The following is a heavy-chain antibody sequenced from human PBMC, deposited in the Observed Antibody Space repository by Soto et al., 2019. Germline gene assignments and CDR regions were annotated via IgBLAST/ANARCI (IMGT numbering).Heavy chain of an antibody. J-gene: IGHJ4*02. CDR3: ARRPLTDVVPAAPTDY. CDR2: ISSSSSYI. D-gene: IGHD2-2*01. V-gene: IGHV3-21*01. CDR1: GFTFSSYS. Sequence: EVQLVESGGGLVKPGGSLRLSCAASGFTFSSYSMNWVRQALGKGLEWVSSISSSSSYIYYADSVKGRFTISRDNAKNSLYLQMNSLRAEDTAVYYCARRPLTDVVPAAPTDYWGQGTMVTVSS.